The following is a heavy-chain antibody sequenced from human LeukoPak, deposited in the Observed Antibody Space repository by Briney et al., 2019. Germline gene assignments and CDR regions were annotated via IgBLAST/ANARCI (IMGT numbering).Heavy chain of an antibody. Sequence: GGSLRLSCAASGFTFSSYAMHWVRQAPGKGLEWVAVISYDGSNKYYADSVKGRFTISRDNSKNTLYLQMNSLRAEDTALYYCAKGYYDSSGDAFDIWGQGTMVTVSS. CDR2: ISYDGSNK. CDR1: GFTFSSYA. CDR3: AKGYYDSSGDAFDI. J-gene: IGHJ3*02. D-gene: IGHD3-22*01. V-gene: IGHV3-30-3*01.